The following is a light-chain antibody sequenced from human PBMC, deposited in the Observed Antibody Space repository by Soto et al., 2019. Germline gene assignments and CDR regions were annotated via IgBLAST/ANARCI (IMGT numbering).Light chain of an antibody. J-gene: IGKJ1*01. V-gene: IGKV3-15*01. Sequence: EIVMTQSQTTLSVYPGERATLSSRGSQSITRNLAWYQKSPVQAPRLIXYGASTRATGIPARFSGSGSCTELTLTIISLQSEDFAVYYCQQYNNGPMWTVGQGTKVDIK. CDR3: QQYNNGPMWT. CDR2: GAS. CDR1: QSITRN.